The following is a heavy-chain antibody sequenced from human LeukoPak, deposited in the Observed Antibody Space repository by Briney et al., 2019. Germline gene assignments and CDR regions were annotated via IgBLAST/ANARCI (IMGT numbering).Heavy chain of an antibody. CDR2: IRNDGSNK. CDR1: GFTFSSYA. D-gene: IGHD4-23*01. Sequence: SGGSLRLSCAASGFTFSSYAMHWVRQAPGKGLEWVTFIRNDGSNKYYADSVKGRFTISRDNSKNTLYLQMNSLRAEDTAVYYCAKDRGYGGNSDWFDPWGQGTLVTVSS. V-gene: IGHV3-30*02. J-gene: IGHJ5*02. CDR3: AKDRGYGGNSDWFDP.